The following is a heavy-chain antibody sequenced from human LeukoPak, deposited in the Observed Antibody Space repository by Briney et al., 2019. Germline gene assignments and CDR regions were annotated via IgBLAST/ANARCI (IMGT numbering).Heavy chain of an antibody. J-gene: IGHJ4*02. V-gene: IGHV4-61*02. CDR3: ARVSMVRGAPDYYFDY. CDR1: GYSISSGYY. Sequence: PSETLSLTCTVSGYSISSGYYWGWIRQPAGKGLEWIGRIYTSGSTNYNPSLKSRVTVSVDTSKNQFSLKLSSVTAADTAVYYCARVSMVRGAPDYYFDYWGQGTLVTVSS. CDR2: IYTSGST. D-gene: IGHD3-10*01.